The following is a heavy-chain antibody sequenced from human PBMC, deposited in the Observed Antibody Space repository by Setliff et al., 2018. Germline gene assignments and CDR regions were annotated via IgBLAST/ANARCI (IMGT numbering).Heavy chain of an antibody. D-gene: IGHD1-1*01. J-gene: IGHJ4*02. CDR1: GGSISSYY. CDR2: IYHGGDT. Sequence: SETLSLTCTVSGGSISSYYWNWIRQPPGKGLEWIGRIYHGGDTYYNASLKSRLTISVDTSKNQFSLKLRSVTAADTAVYYCARTGTYRYFDYWGQGALVTVSS. CDR3: ARTGTYRYFDY. V-gene: IGHV4-39*01.